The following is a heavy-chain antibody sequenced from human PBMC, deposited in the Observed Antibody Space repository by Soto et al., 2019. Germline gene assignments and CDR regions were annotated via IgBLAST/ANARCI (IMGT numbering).Heavy chain of an antibody. Sequence: VGSLRLSCAASGFIFSDQYMDWVRQAPGKGLEWVGRIRKKVNSYTTEYAASVKGRFTVSRDDSKNSLYLQMNSLKTEDTAIYYCARDLGGAPYVDLWGPGTLGTVSP. CDR1: GFIFSDQY. V-gene: IGHV3-72*01. D-gene: IGHD3-16*01. CDR3: ARDLGGAPYVDL. J-gene: IGHJ2*01. CDR2: IRKKVNSYTT.